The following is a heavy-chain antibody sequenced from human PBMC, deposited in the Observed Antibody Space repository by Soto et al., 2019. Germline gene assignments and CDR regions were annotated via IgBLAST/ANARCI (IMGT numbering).Heavy chain of an antibody. CDR2: IGKSSSLL. Sequence: EVQLVESGGGLVQPGGSLRLSCAASGFTFSSYSMTWVRQAPGKGLEWVSYIGKSSSLLFYAVSVRGRFFISRDNAKNSLYLHMNSLRDVDTAVYYCARDSGRGGADDYWGQGTLVTVSS. CDR1: GFTFSSYS. V-gene: IGHV3-48*02. D-gene: IGHD1-26*01. CDR3: ARDSGRGGADDY. J-gene: IGHJ4*02.